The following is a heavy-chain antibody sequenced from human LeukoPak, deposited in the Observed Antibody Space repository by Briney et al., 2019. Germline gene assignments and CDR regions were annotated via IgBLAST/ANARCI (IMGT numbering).Heavy chain of an antibody. Sequence: SETPSLTCTASAGSISSSSYYRGCIRDPPGKGLGGFGSIYYSGSTYYNSSLKSRFTISVDTSKNQFSLKLNSVTAADTAEYYCARLYYDIFTGYRSYDDDYSDVWGKGTTVTVSS. J-gene: IGHJ6*03. CDR2: IYYSGST. D-gene: IGHD3-9*01. V-gene: IGHV4-39*01. CDR3: ARLYYDIFTGYRSYDDDYSDV. CDR1: AGSISSSSYY.